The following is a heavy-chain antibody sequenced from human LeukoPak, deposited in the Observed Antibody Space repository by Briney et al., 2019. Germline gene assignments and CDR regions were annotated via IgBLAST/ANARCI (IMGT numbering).Heavy chain of an antibody. CDR1: GGTFSSHA. V-gene: IGHV1-69*05. D-gene: IGHD6-6*01. J-gene: IGHJ4*02. CDR3: ASWDSSSSPNIIDY. CDR2: IIPIFGTA. Sequence: ASVKVSCKASGGTFSSHAISWVRQAPGQGLEWMGGIIPIFGTANYAQKFQGRVTITTDESTSTAYMELSSLRSEDTAVYYCASWDSSSSPNIIDYWGQGTLVTVSS.